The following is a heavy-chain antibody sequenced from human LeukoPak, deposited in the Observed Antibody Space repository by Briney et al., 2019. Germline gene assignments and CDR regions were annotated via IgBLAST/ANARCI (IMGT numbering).Heavy chain of an antibody. J-gene: IGHJ6*03. V-gene: IGHV3-48*01. D-gene: IGHD3-16*01. Sequence: GGSLRLSCVASGFSFSDYSMNWVRQSPGKALEGISYITSRRDFTYFADSVKGRFTISRDDAKNSVYLHLNSLRVDDTALYYCARDLTSAYWSPGGYYYYMDVWGKGTAVTVSS. CDR2: ITSRRDFT. CDR1: GFSFSDYS. CDR3: ARDLTSAYWSPGGYYYYMDV.